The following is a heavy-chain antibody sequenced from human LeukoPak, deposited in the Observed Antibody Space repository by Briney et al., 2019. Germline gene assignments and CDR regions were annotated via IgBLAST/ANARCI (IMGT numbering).Heavy chain of an antibody. J-gene: IGHJ4*02. CDR3: ARVSYYDILTGYYSHFDY. CDR2: IYYSGST. Sequence: SETLSLTCTVSGGSISSSSYYWGWIRQPPGKGLEWIGSIYYSGSTYYNPSLKSRVTISVDTSKNQFSLKLSSVTAADTAVYYCARVSYYDILTGYYSHFDYWGQGTLVTVSS. V-gene: IGHV4-39*07. D-gene: IGHD3-9*01. CDR1: GGSISSSSYY.